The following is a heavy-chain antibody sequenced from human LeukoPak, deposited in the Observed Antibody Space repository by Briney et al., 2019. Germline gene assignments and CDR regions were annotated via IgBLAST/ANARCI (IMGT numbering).Heavy chain of an antibody. CDR2: INPSGGST. D-gene: IGHD1-1*01. CDR1: GYTFSNYY. J-gene: IGHJ4*02. V-gene: IGHV1-46*01. CDR3: ARDMSTGTYYFEY. Sequence: GASVKVSCNASGYTFSNYYMYWVRQAPGQGLEWMGVINPSGGSTSYTQKFQGRVTMTSDTSTNTVYMELSSLRSEDTAVYYCARDMSTGTYYFEYWGQGTLVTVSS.